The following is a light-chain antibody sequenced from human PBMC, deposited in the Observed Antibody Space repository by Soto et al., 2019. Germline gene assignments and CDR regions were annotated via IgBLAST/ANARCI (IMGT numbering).Light chain of an antibody. CDR3: QSYDSSLSGSGV. Sequence: QSVLTQPPSVSGAPGQSVTISCTGSYSNIGAGYEVHWYQQIPGTAPKLLISGHNNRPSGVPDRFFGSKSGASASLTIIGLQAEDEADYYCQSYDSSLSGSGVFGGGTKVTVL. J-gene: IGLJ3*02. CDR2: GHN. CDR1: YSNIGAGYE. V-gene: IGLV1-40*01.